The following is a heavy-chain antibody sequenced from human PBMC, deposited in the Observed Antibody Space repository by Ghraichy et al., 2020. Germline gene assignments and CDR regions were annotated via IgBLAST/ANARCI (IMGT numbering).Heavy chain of an antibody. Sequence: GGSLRLSCAASGFTFNNYWMTWVRQAPGKGLEWVASIKEDGSEKFYVDSVKGRFTISRDNARNSLSLQMNSLRVEDTAVYYCARSLDYWGQGTLVTVSS. CDR2: IKEDGSEK. V-gene: IGHV3-7*03. J-gene: IGHJ4*02. CDR1: GFTFNNYW. CDR3: ARSLDY.